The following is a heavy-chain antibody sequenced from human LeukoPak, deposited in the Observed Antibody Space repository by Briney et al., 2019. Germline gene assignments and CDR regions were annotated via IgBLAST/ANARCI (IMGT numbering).Heavy chain of an antibody. D-gene: IGHD7-27*01. CDR1: GFTFDDYA. CDR3: AKGIGWGSSDAFDI. CDR2: ISWNSGSI. J-gene: IGHJ3*02. V-gene: IGHV3-9*03. Sequence: PGGSLRLSCAASGFTFDDYAMHWVRQAPGKGLEWVSGISWNSGSIGYADSVKGRFTISRDNAKNSLYLQMNSLRAEDMALYYCAKGIGWGSSDAFDIWGQGTMVTVSS.